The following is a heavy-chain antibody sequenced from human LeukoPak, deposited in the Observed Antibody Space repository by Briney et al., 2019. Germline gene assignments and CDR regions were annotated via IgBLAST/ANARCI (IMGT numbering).Heavy chain of an antibody. CDR2: MNPNSGNT. CDR1: GYTFTSYD. CDR3: ARVFRLAGTTSGSGYFDY. D-gene: IGHD1-1*01. V-gene: IGHV1-8*02. J-gene: IGHJ4*02. Sequence: ASVKVSCKASGYTFTSYDINWVRQATGQGLEWMGWMNPNSGNTGYAQKFQGRVTMTTDTSTSTACMELRSLRSDDTAVYYCARVFRLAGTTSGSGYFDYWGQGTLVTVSS.